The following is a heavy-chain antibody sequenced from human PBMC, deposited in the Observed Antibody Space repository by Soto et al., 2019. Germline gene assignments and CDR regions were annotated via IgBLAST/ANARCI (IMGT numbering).Heavy chain of an antibody. CDR2: ISSSSSYI. CDR3: AREIYYYGSGSYPPGRY. CDR1: GFTFSSYS. Sequence: GGSLRLSCAASGFTFSSYSMNWVRQAPGKGLEWVSSISSSSSYIYYADSVKGRFTISRDNAKNSLYLQMNSLRAEDTAVYYCAREIYYYGSGSYPPGRYWGQGTLVTVSS. J-gene: IGHJ4*02. V-gene: IGHV3-21*01. D-gene: IGHD3-10*01.